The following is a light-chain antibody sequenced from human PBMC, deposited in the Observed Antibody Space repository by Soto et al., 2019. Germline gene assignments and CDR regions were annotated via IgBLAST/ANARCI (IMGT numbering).Light chain of an antibody. V-gene: IGLV2-23*01. CDR2: EGS. Sequence: QSALTQPASVSGSPGQSITISCTGTSSDVGSYNLFSWHQQHPGKAPKLMIYEGSKRPSGVSHRFSGSKSGNTASLTISGLQAEDEADYYCCSYAVGSTLVFGGGTKLTVL. CDR1: SSDVGSYNL. CDR3: CSYAVGSTLV. J-gene: IGLJ2*01.